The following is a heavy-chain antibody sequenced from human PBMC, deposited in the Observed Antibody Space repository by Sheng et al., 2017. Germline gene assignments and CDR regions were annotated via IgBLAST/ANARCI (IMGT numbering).Heavy chain of an antibody. Sequence: QLQVQESGPGLVKPSETLSLTCNVSGASISRSTYYWGWVRQPPGKGLEWIGSLSYSGSTYYNPSLKSRVTISVDKSKNQFSLKLSSVTAADTAMYYCARVRGSGSYYDAFDMWGQGTSGHRLF. J-gene: IGHJ3*02. CDR2: LSYSGST. D-gene: IGHD3-10*01. CDR1: GASISRSTYY. CDR3: ARVRGSGSYYDAFDM. V-gene: IGHV4-39*07.